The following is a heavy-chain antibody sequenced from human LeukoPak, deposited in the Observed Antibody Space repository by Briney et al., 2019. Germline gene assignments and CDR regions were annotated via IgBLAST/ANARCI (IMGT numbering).Heavy chain of an antibody. CDR3: TRHLAGDYGDYRDY. D-gene: IGHD4-17*01. Sequence: PGGSLKLSCAASGFTFSGSAMHSVRQASGKGLEWVGRIRSKANSYATAYAASVKGRFTISRDDSKNTAYLQMNSVKTEDTAVYYCTRHLAGDYGDYRDYWGQGTLVTVSS. CDR2: IRSKANSYAT. V-gene: IGHV3-73*01. J-gene: IGHJ4*02. CDR1: GFTFSGSA.